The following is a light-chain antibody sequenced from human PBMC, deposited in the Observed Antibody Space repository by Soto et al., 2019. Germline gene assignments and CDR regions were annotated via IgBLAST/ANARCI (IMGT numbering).Light chain of an antibody. J-gene: IGKJ4*01. CDR2: GAS. CDR1: QGVTSN. V-gene: IGKV3-15*01. Sequence: EIVMTQSPATLSVSPGERVTFSCRASQGVTSNLAWYQHKPGQAPRLLISGASTGATGIPSRFSGSGSGTEFTLTINSLQSEDFAVYYCQQYDTCPVTFGGGTKVDIX. CDR3: QQYDTCPVT.